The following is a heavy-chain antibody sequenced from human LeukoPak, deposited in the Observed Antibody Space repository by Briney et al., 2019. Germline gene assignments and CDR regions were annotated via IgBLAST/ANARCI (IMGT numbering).Heavy chain of an antibody. CDR1: GSSISSDYY. CDR2: IKHRGRS. V-gene: IGHV4-38-2*02. D-gene: IGHD2-15*01. CDR3: ARVVGATSIDY. J-gene: IGHJ4*02. Sequence: SETLSPTCSVSGSSISSDYYWGWVRQPPGKGLEWIGSIKHRGRSYYNPSLKSRVTISVDTSKNQFSLQLSSVTAADTAVYYCARVVGATSIDYWGQGILVTVSS.